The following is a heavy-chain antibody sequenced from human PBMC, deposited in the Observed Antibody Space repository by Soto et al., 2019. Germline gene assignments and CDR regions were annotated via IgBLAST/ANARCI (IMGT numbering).Heavy chain of an antibody. CDR3: AKARVKGYYYYYGMDV. J-gene: IGHJ6*02. CDR1: GFTFSSYG. Sequence: QVQLVESGGGVVQPGRSLRLSCAASGFTFSSYGMHWVRQAPGKGLEWVAVISYDGSNKYYEDSVKGRFTISRDNSKNTVYLQMNSLRAEDTAVYYCAKARVKGYYYYYGMDVWGQGTTVTVSS. V-gene: IGHV3-30*18. CDR2: ISYDGSNK. D-gene: IGHD2-21*01.